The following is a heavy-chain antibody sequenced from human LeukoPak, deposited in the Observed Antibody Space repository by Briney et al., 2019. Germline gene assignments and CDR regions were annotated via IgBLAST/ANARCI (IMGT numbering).Heavy chain of an antibody. J-gene: IGHJ3*02. CDR3: ARVGCSGGSCYGSRGAFDI. CDR1: GGSFSGYY. V-gene: IGHV4-34*01. Sequence: SETLSLTCAVYGGSFSGYYWSWIRQPPGKGLEWIGEINHSGSTNYNPSLKSRVTISVDTSKNQFSLKLSSVTAADTAVYYCARVGCSGGSCYGSRGAFDIWGQGTMVTVSS. D-gene: IGHD2-15*01. CDR2: INHSGST.